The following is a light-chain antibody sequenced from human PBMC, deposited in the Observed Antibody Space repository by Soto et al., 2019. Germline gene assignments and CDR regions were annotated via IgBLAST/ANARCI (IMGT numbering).Light chain of an antibody. J-gene: IGKJ5*01. CDR3: QQYNNWPPN. V-gene: IGKV3-15*01. CDR2: GAS. Sequence: IVMTHSPVTLSVSPGERATLSCRASQSVSSNLAWYQQKPGQAPRLLIYGASTRATGIPARFSGSGSGTEFTLTISSLQSEDFAVYCCQQYNNWPPNFGQGTRLEIK. CDR1: QSVSSN.